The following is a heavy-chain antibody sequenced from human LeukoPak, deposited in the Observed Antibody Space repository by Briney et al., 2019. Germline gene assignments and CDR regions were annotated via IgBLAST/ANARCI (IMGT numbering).Heavy chain of an antibody. CDR1: GYTFTSYG. CDR3: ATSYGSGSYYTQSYYYYGMDV. D-gene: IGHD3-10*01. V-gene: IGHV1-18*04. Sequence: ASVKVSCKASGYTFTSYGISWVRQAPGQGLEWMGWISAYNGNTNYAQKLQGRVTMTTDKSTSTAYMELRSLRSDDTAVYYCATSYGSGSYYTQSYYYYGMDVWGKGTTVTVSS. J-gene: IGHJ6*04. CDR2: ISAYNGNT.